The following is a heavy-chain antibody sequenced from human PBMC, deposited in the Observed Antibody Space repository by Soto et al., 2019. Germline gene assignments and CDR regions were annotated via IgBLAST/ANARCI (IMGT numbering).Heavy chain of an antibody. Sequence: EVQLLESGGGLVQPGGSLRLSCAASGFTFSSYAMSWVRQAPGKGLEWVSAISGSGGSTYYADSVKGRFTISRDNSKNTLYLQMHSLRAEDTAVYYCAKRPVGAWELHTFLGDGLLFDYWGQGTLVTVSS. CDR3: AKRPVGAWELHTFLGDGLLFDY. V-gene: IGHV3-23*01. CDR1: GFTFSSYA. CDR2: ISGSGGST. J-gene: IGHJ4*02. D-gene: IGHD1-26*01.